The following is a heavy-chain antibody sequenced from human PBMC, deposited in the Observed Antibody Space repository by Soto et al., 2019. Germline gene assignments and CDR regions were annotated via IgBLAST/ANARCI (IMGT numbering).Heavy chain of an antibody. V-gene: IGHV4-59*01. CDR1: GDSISSYY. Sequence: QVQLQESGPGLVKPSETLSLTCAVSGDSISSYYCMWIRQPPGKGLESIGYLYYGRSANYNPSLKSRVTLSVDTPTNQCSLTLSSMPAADTVVYYCALRSMAVVPEYWGQGTLVTVSS. D-gene: IGHD3-22*01. CDR3: ALRSMAVVPEY. CDR2: LYYGRSA. J-gene: IGHJ4*02.